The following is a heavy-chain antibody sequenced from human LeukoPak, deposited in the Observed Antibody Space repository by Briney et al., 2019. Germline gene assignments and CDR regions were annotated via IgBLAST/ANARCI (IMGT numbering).Heavy chain of an antibody. CDR3: ARDPGYCSTTSCYFDY. Sequence: PGRSLRLSCAASGFTFSSYAMHWVRQAPGKGLEWVAVISYDGSNNYYADFVRRRFTISRDNSKNTLYLQMHILSADDTVVYYCARDPGYCSTTSCYFDYWGQGTLVTASS. CDR2: ISYDGSNN. CDR1: GFTFSSYA. D-gene: IGHD2-2*01. V-gene: IGHV3-30*16. J-gene: IGHJ4*02.